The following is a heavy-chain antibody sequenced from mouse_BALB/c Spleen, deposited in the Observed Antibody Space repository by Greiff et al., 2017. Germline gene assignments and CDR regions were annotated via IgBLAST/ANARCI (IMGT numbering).Heavy chain of an antibody. CDR1: GYSITSDYV. V-gene: IGHV3-2*02. J-gene: IGHJ2*01. Sequence: EVMLVESGPGLVKPSQSLSLTCTVTGYSITSDYVWNWIRQFPGNTLGWMGYISYSGSTSYNPSLKSRISITRDKSKNQFFLQLNSVTTEDTATYYCARRIYYDYDRDPHFDYWGQGTTLTVSS. CDR2: ISYSGST. D-gene: IGHD2-4*01. CDR3: ARRIYYDYDRDPHFDY.